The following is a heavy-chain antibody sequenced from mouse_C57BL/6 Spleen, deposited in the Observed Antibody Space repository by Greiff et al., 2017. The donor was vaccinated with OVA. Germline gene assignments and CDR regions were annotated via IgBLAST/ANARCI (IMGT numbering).Heavy chain of an antibody. CDR2: IYPGDGDT. V-gene: IGHV1-82*01. J-gene: IGHJ2*01. D-gene: IGHD2-1*01. CDR3: EGFYYGNYGGY. Sequence: VKLMESGPELVKPGASVKISCKASGYAFSSSWMNWVKQRPGKGLEWIGRIYPGDGDTNYNGKFKGKATLTADKSSSTAYMQLSSLTSEDSAVYFCEGFYYGNYGGYWGQGTTLTVSS. CDR1: GYAFSSSW.